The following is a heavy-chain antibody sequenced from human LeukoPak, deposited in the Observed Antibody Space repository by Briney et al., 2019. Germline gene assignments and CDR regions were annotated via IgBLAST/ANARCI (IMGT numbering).Heavy chain of an antibody. CDR3: ARVRHSFTGSFFSFAYYYYMDV. V-gene: IGHV4-34*01. CDR1: VGSFSGHY. CDR2: INHGGST. J-gene: IGHJ6*03. D-gene: IGHD1-26*01. Sequence: SETLSLTCAVYVGSFSGHYWTWIRQPPGKGLEWLGEINHGGSTNYNPSLKSRVTISVDTSKNQFPLNLRSVTAADTAVYYCARVRHSFTGSFFSFAYYYYMDVWGKGTTVTVSS.